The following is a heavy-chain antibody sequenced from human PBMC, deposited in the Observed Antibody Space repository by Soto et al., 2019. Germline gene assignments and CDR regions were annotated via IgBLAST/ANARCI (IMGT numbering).Heavy chain of an antibody. CDR2: IYYSGST. V-gene: IGHV4-59*08. CDR3: ARFLDYYYMDV. Sequence: PSETLSLTCTVSGGSISSYYWSWIRQPPGKGLEWIGYIYYSGSTNYNPSLKSRVTISVDTSKNQFSLKLSSVTAADTAVYYCARFLDYYYMDVWGKGTTVTVSS. CDR1: GGSISSYY. D-gene: IGHD3-3*01. J-gene: IGHJ6*03.